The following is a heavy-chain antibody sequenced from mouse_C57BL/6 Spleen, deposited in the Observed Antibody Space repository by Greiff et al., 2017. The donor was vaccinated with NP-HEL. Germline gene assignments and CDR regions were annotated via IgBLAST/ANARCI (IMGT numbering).Heavy chain of an antibody. CDR2: IDPSDSYT. J-gene: IGHJ2*01. CDR3: ARGATVVATGNYFDY. Sequence: QVQLQQPGAELVMPGASVKLSCKASGYTFTSYWMHWVPQRPGQGLEWIGEIDPSDSYTNYNQKFKGKSTLTVDKSSSTAYMQLSSLTSEDSAVYYCARGATVVATGNYFDYWGQGTTLTVSS. CDR1: GYTFTSYW. D-gene: IGHD1-1*01. V-gene: IGHV1-69*01.